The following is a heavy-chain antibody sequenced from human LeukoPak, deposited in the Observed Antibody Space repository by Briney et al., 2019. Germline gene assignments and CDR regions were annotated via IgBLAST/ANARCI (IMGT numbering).Heavy chain of an antibody. CDR1: GFTVSSNY. Sequence: GGSLRLSCAASGFTVSSNYMSWVRQAPGKGLEWASMIYTGGSPYYADSVKGRFTISRDNSKNTLNLQMNSLRAEDTAVYYCVPLTDGSVDYWGQGTLVTVSS. CDR2: IYTGGSP. CDR3: VPLTDGSVDY. D-gene: IGHD3-10*01. J-gene: IGHJ4*02. V-gene: IGHV3-53*01.